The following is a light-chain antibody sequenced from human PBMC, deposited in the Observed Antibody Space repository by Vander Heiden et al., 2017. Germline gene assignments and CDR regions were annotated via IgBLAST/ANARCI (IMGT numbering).Light chain of an antibody. J-gene: IGKJ1*01. Sequence: EIVLTQSPGTLSLSPGERATLSCRASQSVSSSHLAWYQQRPGQAPRLLIYGASSRATGIPDRFSGIGSGTDFTLTISRLEPEDFAVYYCQQYGRSPRTFGQGTKVEIK. CDR3: QQYGRSPRT. V-gene: IGKV3-20*01. CDR2: GAS. CDR1: QSVSSSH.